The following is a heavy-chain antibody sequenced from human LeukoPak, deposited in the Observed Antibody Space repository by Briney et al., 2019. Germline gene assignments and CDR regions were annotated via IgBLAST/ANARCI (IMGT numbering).Heavy chain of an antibody. J-gene: IGHJ4*02. CDR2: IYSGGST. D-gene: IGHD3-10*01. Sequence: PGGSLRLSCGVSGITVSGNYMSWVRQAPGKGLEWVSDIYSGGSTYYADSVKGRFTISRDNSKNTIYLEMNSLRAEDTAVYYCARDSVRSGIRSGSFDYWGQGTLVTVSS. V-gene: IGHV3-66*01. CDR1: GITVSGNY. CDR3: ARDSVRSGIRSGSFDY.